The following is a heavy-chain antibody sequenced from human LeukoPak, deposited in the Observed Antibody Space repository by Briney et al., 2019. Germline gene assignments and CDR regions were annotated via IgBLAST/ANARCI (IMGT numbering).Heavy chain of an antibody. CDR2: IYYSGST. CDR3: AKGQNSGYDIDAFDI. CDR1: GGSINSSSYY. Sequence: TSETLSLTCTVSGGSINSSSYYWGWIRQPPGKGLEWIGSIYYSGSTYYNPSLKSRVTISVDTSKNQFSLKLSSVTAADTAVYYCAKGQNSGYDIDAFDIWGQGTMVTVSS. D-gene: IGHD5-12*01. J-gene: IGHJ3*02. V-gene: IGHV4-39*07.